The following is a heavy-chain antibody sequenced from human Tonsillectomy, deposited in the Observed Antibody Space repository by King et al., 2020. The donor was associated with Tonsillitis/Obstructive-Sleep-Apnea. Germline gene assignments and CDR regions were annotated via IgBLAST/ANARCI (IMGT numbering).Heavy chain of an antibody. CDR2: IKSKVDVGTI. D-gene: IGHD2-15*01. CDR3: STDRPYTGGSCDF. Sequence: QLVHSGGVFVMPGGSLRLSCAASGFTFRNTWMNWVRQAPGKGLEWVGRIKSKVDVGTIDFAAPVKGRFTISRDDSKNTLYLQMQSLKTEDTAMYYCSTDRPYTGGSCDFWGQGTLVTVSS. V-gene: IGHV3-15*07. CDR1: GFTFRNTW. J-gene: IGHJ4*02.